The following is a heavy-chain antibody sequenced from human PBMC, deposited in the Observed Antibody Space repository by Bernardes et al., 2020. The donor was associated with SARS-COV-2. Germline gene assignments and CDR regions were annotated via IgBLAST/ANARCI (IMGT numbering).Heavy chain of an antibody. CDR2: IIPIFGTA. CDR1: GGTFSSYA. D-gene: IGHD3-22*01. J-gene: IGHJ1*01. CDR3: ARVAFPYYYDSSGYYYLAYFQH. Sequence: SVKVSCKASGGTFSSYAISWVRQAPGQGLEWMGGIIPIFGTANYAQKFQGRVTITADESTSTAYMELSSLRSEDTAVYYCARVAFPYYYDSSGYYYLAYFQHWGQGTLVTVSS. V-gene: IGHV1-69*13.